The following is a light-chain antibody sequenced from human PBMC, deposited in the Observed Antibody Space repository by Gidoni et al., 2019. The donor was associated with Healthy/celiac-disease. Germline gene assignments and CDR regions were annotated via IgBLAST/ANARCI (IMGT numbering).Light chain of an antibody. CDR1: ALPKQY. CDR3: QSADSSGTSPYV. V-gene: IGLV3-25*03. J-gene: IGLJ1*01. CDR2: KDS. Sequence: SYELTQPPSVSVSPGPTARITCSGDALPKQYAYWYQQKPGQAPVLVIYKDSERPSGIPERFSGSSSGTTVTLTISGVQAEDEADYYCQSADSSGTSPYVFGTGTKVTVL.